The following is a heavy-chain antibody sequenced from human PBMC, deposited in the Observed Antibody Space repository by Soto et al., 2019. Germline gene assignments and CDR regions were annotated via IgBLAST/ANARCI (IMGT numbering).Heavy chain of an antibody. CDR1: CRSRSWYY. V-gene: IGHV4-59*01. J-gene: IGHJ3*02. CDR3: ARDHRYYYGSGSYPYDAFDS. D-gene: IGHD3-10*01. CDR2: IYYSGST. Sequence: SEPLCLRCPDSCRSRSWYYWNSIRPPPGKGLEWIGYIYYSGSTNYNPSLKSRVTISVDTSKNQFSLKLSSVTAADTAVYYCARDHRYYYGSGSYPYDAFDSWGQGTMVTLSS.